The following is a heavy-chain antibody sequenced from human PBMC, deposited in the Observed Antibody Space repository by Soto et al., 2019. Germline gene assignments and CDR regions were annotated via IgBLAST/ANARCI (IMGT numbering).Heavy chain of an antibody. J-gene: IGHJ4*02. Sequence: GESLKISCKGSGYSFTSYWISWVRQMPGKGLEWMGRIDPSDSYTNYSPSFQGHVTISADKSISTAYLQWSSLKASDTAMYYCARHGRTYYYDSSGYYYYFDYWGQGTLVTVSS. V-gene: IGHV5-10-1*01. CDR3: ARHGRTYYYDSSGYYYYFDY. CDR1: GYSFTSYW. CDR2: IDPSDSYT. D-gene: IGHD3-22*01.